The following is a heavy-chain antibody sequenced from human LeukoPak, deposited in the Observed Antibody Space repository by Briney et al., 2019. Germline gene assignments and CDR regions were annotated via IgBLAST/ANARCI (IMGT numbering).Heavy chain of an antibody. D-gene: IGHD2-2*01. V-gene: IGHV3-53*05. CDR1: GFTLSSNY. Sequence: PGGSLRLSCAASGFTLSSNYMSWVRQAPGKGLEWVSVIYSGGSTYYSDSVKGRFTLSKDKSKNTIYLQMNSLRAEDTAVYYCAREVDIVVGPAAHIDYWGQGTLVTVSS. CDR2: IYSGGST. CDR3: AREVDIVVGPAAHIDY. J-gene: IGHJ4*02.